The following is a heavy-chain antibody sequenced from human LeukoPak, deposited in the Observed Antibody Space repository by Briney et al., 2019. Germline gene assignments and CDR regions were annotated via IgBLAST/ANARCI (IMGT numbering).Heavy chain of an antibody. Sequence: SETLSLTCTVSGYPISSGYYWGWIRQSPGKGLEWIASIYHSGSTYYNPSLKSRVTISVDTSKNQFSLKLSSVTAADTAVYYCARGGSWDNWFDPWGQGTLVTVSS. V-gene: IGHV4-38-2*02. CDR1: GYPISSGYY. J-gene: IGHJ5*02. D-gene: IGHD1-26*01. CDR2: IYHSGST. CDR3: ARGGSWDNWFDP.